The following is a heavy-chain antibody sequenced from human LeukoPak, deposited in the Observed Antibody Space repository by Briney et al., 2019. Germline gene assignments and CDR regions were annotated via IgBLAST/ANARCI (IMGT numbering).Heavy chain of an antibody. D-gene: IGHD1-26*01. Sequence: SETLSLTCTVSGGSVSSGSYYWSWIRQPPGKGLEWIGYIYYSGSTNYNPSLKSRVTISVDTSKNQFSLKLSSVTAADTAVYYCARDDSGLDYWGQGTLVTVSS. CDR2: IYYSGST. CDR1: GGSVSSGSYY. J-gene: IGHJ4*02. CDR3: ARDDSGLDY. V-gene: IGHV4-61*01.